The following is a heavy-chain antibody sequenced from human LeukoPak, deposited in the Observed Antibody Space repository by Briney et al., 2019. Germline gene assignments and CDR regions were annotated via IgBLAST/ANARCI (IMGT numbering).Heavy chain of an antibody. J-gene: IGHJ4*02. Sequence: GGSLRLSCAASGFTFSSYWMSWVRQAPGKGPEWVANIKQDGSEKYYADSVKGRFTISRDNSKNTLYLQMNSLRAEDTAVYYCARDSGDILTDWGQGTLVTVSS. D-gene: IGHD3-9*01. CDR2: IKQDGSEK. V-gene: IGHV3-7*01. CDR1: GFTFSSYW. CDR3: ARDSGDILTD.